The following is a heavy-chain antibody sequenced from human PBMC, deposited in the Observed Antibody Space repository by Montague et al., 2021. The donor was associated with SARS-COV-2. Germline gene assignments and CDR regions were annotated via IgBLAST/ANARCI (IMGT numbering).Heavy chain of an antibody. Sequence: SLSLSFSASGFTFSKYSMNWVRQAPGKGLEWVSSISTSSLYIYYAASVKGRFTISRANAKNSLFLQMDSLRAEDTAVYYCARALSASYSVGGDSFDIWGQRTMVTVSS. CDR1: GFTFSKYS. V-gene: IGHV3-21*01. CDR2: ISTSSLYI. CDR3: ARALSASYSVGGDSFDI. D-gene: IGHD5/OR15-5a*01. J-gene: IGHJ3*02.